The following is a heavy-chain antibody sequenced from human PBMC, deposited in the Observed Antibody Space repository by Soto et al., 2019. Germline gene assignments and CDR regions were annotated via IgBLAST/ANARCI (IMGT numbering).Heavy chain of an antibody. J-gene: IGHJ2*01. CDR2: ISSSGSYT. V-gene: IGHV3-11*06. CDR3: ARLRVGVNWYFDL. CDR1: GFTFGDYY. Sequence: QMQLVESGGDLVKPGGSLRLSCDASGFTFGDYYMSWIRQVPGQGLEWLAFISSSGSYTKYSDTTRGRLTVSRDNGQNSLYLQMNSLRVDDTGVYYCARLRVGVNWYFDLWGRGTMVPVSA. D-gene: IGHD1-26*01.